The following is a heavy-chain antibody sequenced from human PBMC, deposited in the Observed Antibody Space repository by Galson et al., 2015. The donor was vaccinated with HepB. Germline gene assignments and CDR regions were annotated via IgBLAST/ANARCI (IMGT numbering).Heavy chain of an antibody. J-gene: IGHJ6*02. CDR3: ATDVYYASSGYTLRYGVDV. CDR1: GFAFDDHA. CDR2: ISWISDII. Sequence: SLRLSCAASGFAFDDHAMNWVRQAPGKGLEWVSRISWISDIIGYADDVKGRFTITRDNAKNSLFMQMNSLRDEDTALYYCATDVYYASSGYTLRYGVDVWGQGTPVTVSS. V-gene: IGHV3-9*01. D-gene: IGHD3-22*01.